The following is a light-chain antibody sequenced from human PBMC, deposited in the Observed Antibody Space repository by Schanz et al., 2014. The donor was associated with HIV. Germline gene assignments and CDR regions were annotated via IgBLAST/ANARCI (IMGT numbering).Light chain of an antibody. Sequence: EIVMTQSPATLSVSPGETATLSCRASQSVRSNLAWYQQKGGQVPRLLIHGASTRATGIPARFSGSGSGTEFTLTISCLQSEDFANYYCQHYYSYPYTFGQGTEVQIK. CDR1: QSVRSN. CDR3: QHYYSYPYT. V-gene: IGKV3-15*01. J-gene: IGKJ2*01. CDR2: GAS.